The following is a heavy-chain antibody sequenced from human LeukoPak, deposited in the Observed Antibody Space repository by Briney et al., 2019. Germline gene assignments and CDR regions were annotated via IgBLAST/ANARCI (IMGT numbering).Heavy chain of an antibody. V-gene: IGHV3-21*01. D-gene: IGHD2-2*01. CDR3: ARDSVVVPAATEGYFDL. J-gene: IGHJ2*01. CDR2: ISSSSSYI. CDR1: GFTFSSYS. Sequence: GGSLRLSWAASGFTFSSYSMNWVRQAPGKGLEWVSSISSSSSYIYYADSVKGRFTISRDNAKNSLYLQMNSLRAEDTAVYYCARDSVVVPAATEGYFDLWGRGTLVTVSS.